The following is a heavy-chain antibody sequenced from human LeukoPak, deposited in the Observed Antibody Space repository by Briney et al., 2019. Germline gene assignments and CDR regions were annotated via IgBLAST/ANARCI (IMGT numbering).Heavy chain of an antibody. Sequence: GASVKVSCKASGYTFTIYGISWVRQAPGQGLEWMGWISAYNGNTNYAQKLQGRVTVTTDTSTSTAYMELRSLRSDDTAVYYCARDELLRWLPDPWGQGTLVTVSS. CDR2: ISAYNGNT. V-gene: IGHV1-18*01. D-gene: IGHD5-24*01. CDR3: ARDELLRWLPDP. CDR1: GYTFTIYG. J-gene: IGHJ5*02.